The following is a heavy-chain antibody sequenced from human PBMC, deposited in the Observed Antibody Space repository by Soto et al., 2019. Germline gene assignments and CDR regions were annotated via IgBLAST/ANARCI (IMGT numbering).Heavy chain of an antibody. CDR1: GYTFTNYG. CDR2: INSYNGIT. J-gene: IGHJ4*02. D-gene: IGHD4-17*01. V-gene: IGHV1-18*01. Sequence: QVQLVQSGAEVKKPGASVKFPCKASGYTFTNYGISWVRQAPGQGLEWMGWINSYNGITNNAQNFQGRVTMTTDTSTNTAYMELRSLRSDDTAVYYCARDRQNYGSFDYWGQGTLVTVSS. CDR3: ARDRQNYGSFDY.